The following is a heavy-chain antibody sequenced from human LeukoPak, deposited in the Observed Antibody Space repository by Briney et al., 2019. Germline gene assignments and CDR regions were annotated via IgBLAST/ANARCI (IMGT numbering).Heavy chain of an antibody. J-gene: IGHJ5*02. CDR3: ARKLGLDDSWCYLDP. CDR1: GFTFSSYT. V-gene: IGHV3-21*01. D-gene: IGHD4/OR15-4a*01. Sequence: PGGSLRLSCAASGFTFSSYTMNWVRQAPGKGLEWVSSISSSSSYIYYADSVKGRFTISRDNAKNSLQLQMNSLRAEDTAVYYCARKLGLDDSWCYLDPWCQGTRVTVTS. CDR2: ISSSSSYI.